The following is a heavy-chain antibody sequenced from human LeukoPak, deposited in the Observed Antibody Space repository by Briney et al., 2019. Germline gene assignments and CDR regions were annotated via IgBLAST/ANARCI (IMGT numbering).Heavy chain of an antibody. CDR2: INPSGDST. CDR1: GYTFTSYY. J-gene: IGHJ5*02. V-gene: IGHV1-46*01. CDR3: AREEYSSGWYAGKWSDP. Sequence: GASVKVSCKASGYTFTSYYMHWVRQAPGQGLEWMGIINPSGDSTSYAQKFQGRVTMTRDTSTSTVYMELSSLRSEDTAVYYCAREEYSSGWYAGKWSDPWGQGTLVTVSS. D-gene: IGHD6-19*01.